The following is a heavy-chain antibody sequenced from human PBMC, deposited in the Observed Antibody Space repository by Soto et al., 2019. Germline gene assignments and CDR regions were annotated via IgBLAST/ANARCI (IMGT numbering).Heavy chain of an antibody. Sequence: PSETLSLTCAVYGGSFSGYYWSWIRQPPGKGLEWIGEINHSGSTNYNPSLKSRVTISVDTSKNQFSLKLSSVTAADTAVYYCARSKEERRIQLLDYWGQGTLVTVSS. CDR1: GGSFSGYY. V-gene: IGHV4-34*01. CDR2: INHSGST. D-gene: IGHD5-18*01. J-gene: IGHJ4*02. CDR3: ARSKEERRIQLLDY.